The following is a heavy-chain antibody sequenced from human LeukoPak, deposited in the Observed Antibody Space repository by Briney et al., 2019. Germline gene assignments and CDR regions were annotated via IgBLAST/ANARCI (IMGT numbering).Heavy chain of an antibody. CDR1: GFTFSGYS. J-gene: IGHJ6*02. D-gene: IGHD3-10*01. CDR2: ISSSSSTI. Sequence: GGSLRLSCAASGFTFSGYSMNWVRQAPGKGLEWVSYISSSSSTIYYADSVKGRFTISRDNAKNSLYLQMNCLRDEDTAVYYCARVTSRSFTMVRGVRSYGMDVWGQGTTVTVSS. CDR3: ARVTSRSFTMVRGVRSYGMDV. V-gene: IGHV3-48*02.